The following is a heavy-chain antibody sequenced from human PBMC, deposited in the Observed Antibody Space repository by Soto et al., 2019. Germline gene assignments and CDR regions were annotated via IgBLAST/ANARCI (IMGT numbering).Heavy chain of an antibody. D-gene: IGHD2-15*01. J-gene: IGHJ6*02. V-gene: IGHV3-13*01. CDR1: GFTFSSYD. Sequence: LRLSCAASGFTFSSYDMHWVRQATGKGLEWVSAIGTAGDTYYPGSVKGRFTISRENAKNSLYLQMNSLRAGDTAVYYCARVGGYCSGGSCYYYYGMDVWGQGTTVTVSS. CDR3: ARVGGYCSGGSCYYYYGMDV. CDR2: IGTAGDT.